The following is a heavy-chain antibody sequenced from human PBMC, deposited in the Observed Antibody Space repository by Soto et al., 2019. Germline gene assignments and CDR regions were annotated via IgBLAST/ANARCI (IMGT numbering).Heavy chain of an antibody. CDR3: AKVVVGATSHSDFDS. CDR2: SAYSGGT. V-gene: IGHV4-39*01. J-gene: IGHJ4*02. CDR1: CGSNANNNYF. Sequence: PSETLSLTCTVSCGSNANNNYFWGWVRQPPGKGLEWIGSSAYSGGTYKNPSLKSRVTVSVDTSKNQFSLKLTSVTAADTAVYYCAKVVVGATSHSDFDSWGQGTLVTVSS. D-gene: IGHD2-15*01.